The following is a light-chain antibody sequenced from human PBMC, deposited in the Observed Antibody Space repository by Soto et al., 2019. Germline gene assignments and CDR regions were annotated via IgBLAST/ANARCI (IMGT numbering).Light chain of an antibody. J-gene: IGKJ4*01. CDR3: QQHISSPLT. Sequence: EIVLTQSPATLSLSRGERATLSCRASHSVTNSLAWYQQKPGQAPRLLVYDASNRATGIPTRFSGSGSGTDFTLTISNLEPEDFAVYYCQQHISSPLTFGGGTKVDIK. CDR1: HSVTNS. CDR2: DAS. V-gene: IGKV3-11*01.